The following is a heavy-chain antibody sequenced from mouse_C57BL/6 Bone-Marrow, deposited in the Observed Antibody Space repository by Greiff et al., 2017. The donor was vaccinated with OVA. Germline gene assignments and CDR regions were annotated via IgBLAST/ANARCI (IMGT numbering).Heavy chain of an antibody. V-gene: IGHV2-2*01. D-gene: IGHD2-3*01. CDR2: IWSGGST. J-gene: IGHJ4*01. CDR3: ASPIYDGYYGYAMDY. Sequence: QVQLKESGPGLVQPSQSLSITCTVSGFSLTSYGVHWVRQSPGKGLEWLGVIWSGGSTDYNAAFISRLSISKDNSKSQVFFKMNSLQADDTAIYYCASPIYDGYYGYAMDYWGQGTSVTVSS. CDR1: GFSLTSYG.